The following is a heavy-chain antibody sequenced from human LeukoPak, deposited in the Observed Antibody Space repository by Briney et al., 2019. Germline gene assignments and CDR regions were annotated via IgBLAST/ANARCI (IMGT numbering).Heavy chain of an antibody. V-gene: IGHV4-61*01. CDR3: ARFRSYCSGGSCYSVYFDY. CDR1: GDSISSSSYY. CDR2: IYYSGST. J-gene: IGHJ4*02. D-gene: IGHD2-15*01. Sequence: SSETLSLTCTVSGDSISSSSYYWSWIRQPPGKGLEWIGYIYYSGSTNYNPSLKSRVTISVDTSKNQFSLKLSSVTAADTAVYYCARFRSYCSGGSCYSVYFDYWGQGTLVTVSP.